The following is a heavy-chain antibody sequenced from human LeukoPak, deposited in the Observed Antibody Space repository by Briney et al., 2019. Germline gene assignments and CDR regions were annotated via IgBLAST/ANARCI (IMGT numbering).Heavy chain of an antibody. CDR1: GYTFIDDH. CDR2: INPKSGDS. V-gene: IGHV1-2*02. CDR3: ATDVETGS. D-gene: IGHD2-21*02. Sequence: ASVKVSCKASGYTFIDDHIYGLRQAPGQGPEYMGWINPKSGDSRFVEKFQGRVTLTRDTSIRTTYLELKRLRCDDTAVYYCATDVETGSWGQGTLVTVSS. J-gene: IGHJ5*02.